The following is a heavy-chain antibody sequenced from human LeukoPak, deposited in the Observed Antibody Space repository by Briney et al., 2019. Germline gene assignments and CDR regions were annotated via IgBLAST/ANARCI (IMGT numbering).Heavy chain of an antibody. J-gene: IGHJ5*02. CDR3: ARRIGARGSGSYYWFDP. CDR1: GGSISSSNW. V-gene: IGHV4-4*02. CDR2: IYHSGST. Sequence: PSETLSLTCAVSGGSISSSNWWSWVRQPPGKGLGWIGAIYHSGSTIYKPSLKRRVTISVDTSKNQFSLKLSSVTAADTAVYYCARRIGARGSGSYYWFDPWGQGTLVTVSS. D-gene: IGHD3-10*01.